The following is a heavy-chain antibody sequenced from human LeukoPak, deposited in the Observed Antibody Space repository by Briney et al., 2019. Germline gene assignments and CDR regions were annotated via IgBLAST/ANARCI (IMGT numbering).Heavy chain of an antibody. J-gene: IGHJ5*02. CDR2: TYYTSKWNN. CDR3: ARQAYRRFDP. Sequence: SQTLSLTCGISGDSVSSNSATWNWIRQSPSRGLEWLGRTYYTSKWNNDYAVSVQSRIAVNPDTSKNQFSLHLNSVTPEDTAVYYCARQAYRRFDPWGQGTLVTVSS. CDR1: GDSVSSNSAT. V-gene: IGHV6-1*01.